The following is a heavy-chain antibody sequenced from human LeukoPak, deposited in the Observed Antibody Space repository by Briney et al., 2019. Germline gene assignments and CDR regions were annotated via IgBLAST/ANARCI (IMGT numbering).Heavy chain of an antibody. Sequence: GASVKVSCKASGYTFTVFYMHCVRQAPGQGREWMGWINPNSGGTKYTQKFQGRDTMSRDTSISTVYMELSRRVSDDTAVYYCARSKVYPNDYWGQGTLVTVSS. CDR1: GYTFTVFY. V-gene: IGHV1-2*02. CDR2: INPNSGGT. J-gene: IGHJ4*02. CDR3: ARSKVYPNDY. D-gene: IGHD1-14*01.